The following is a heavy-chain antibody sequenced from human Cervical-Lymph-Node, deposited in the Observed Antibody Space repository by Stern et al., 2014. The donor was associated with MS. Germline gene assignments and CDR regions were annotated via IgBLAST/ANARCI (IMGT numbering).Heavy chain of an antibody. CDR3: ARSEDRGSGYVGWFDP. V-gene: IGHV7-4-1*02. CDR1: GYTFSRYG. CDR2: INTNTGNP. J-gene: IGHJ5*02. D-gene: IGHD5-12*01. Sequence: QVQLVQSGSELKQPGASVKVSCKASGYTFSRYGMNWVRQAPGQGLEWMGWINTNTGNPTYAQGFTGRFVCSLDTSVSTAYLQISSLKAEDTAVYYCARSEDRGSGYVGWFDPWGQGTLVTVSS.